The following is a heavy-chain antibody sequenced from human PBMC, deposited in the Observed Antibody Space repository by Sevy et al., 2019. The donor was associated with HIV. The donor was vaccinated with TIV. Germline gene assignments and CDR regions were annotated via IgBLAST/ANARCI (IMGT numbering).Heavy chain of an antibody. J-gene: IGHJ4*02. CDR2: INPNSGGT. V-gene: IGHV1-2*02. CDR3: ARGGIVAAAGLFDY. D-gene: IGHD6-13*01. CDR1: GYTFTGYY. Sequence: ASVKVSCKASGYTFTGYYMHWVRQAPGQGLEWMGWINPNSGGTNYAQKFQGSVTMTRDTSISTAYMELSRLRSDDTAVYYCARGGIVAAAGLFDYWGQGTLVTVSS.